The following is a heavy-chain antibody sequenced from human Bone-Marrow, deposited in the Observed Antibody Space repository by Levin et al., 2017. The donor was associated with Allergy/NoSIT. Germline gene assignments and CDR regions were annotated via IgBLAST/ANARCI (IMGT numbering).Heavy chain of an antibody. CDR1: GFTVSNNY. V-gene: IGHV3-66*01. CDR3: ARDHEGELLTQYPLLRDAFDL. Sequence: ETLSLTCAVSGFTVSNNYMSWVRQAPGKGLEWVSVIYSGGDIEYTASVRGRFTISRDNSKNTLNLQMNSLRVEDTGVYYCARDHEGELLTQYPLLRDAFDLWGQGTMVTVSS. J-gene: IGHJ3*01. D-gene: IGHD4-23*01. CDR2: IYSGGDI.